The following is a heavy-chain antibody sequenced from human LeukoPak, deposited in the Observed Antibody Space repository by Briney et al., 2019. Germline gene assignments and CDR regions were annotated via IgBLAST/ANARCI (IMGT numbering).Heavy chain of an antibody. V-gene: IGHV3-7*01. D-gene: IGHD2-2*02. J-gene: IGHJ3*02. Sequence: GGSLRLSCAASGFTFSSYWMSWVRQAPGKGLEWVANIKQDGSEKYYVDSVKGRSTISRDNAKNSLYLQMNSLRAEDTAVYYCASLLGYCSSTSCYIAGDDAFDIWGQGTMVTVSS. CDR2: IKQDGSEK. CDR1: GFTFSSYW. CDR3: ASLLGYCSSTSCYIAGDDAFDI.